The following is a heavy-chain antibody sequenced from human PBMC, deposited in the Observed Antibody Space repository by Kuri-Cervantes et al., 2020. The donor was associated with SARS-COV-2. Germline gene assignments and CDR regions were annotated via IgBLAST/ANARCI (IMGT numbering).Heavy chain of an antibody. CDR1: GFSLNTSGTC. D-gene: IGHD4-11*01. Sequence: SGPTLAQLTQTLTLTCTFPGFSLNTSGTCVSWIRQPPRKALELLARIDWDDDKYYNTSLKTRLTISKDTSKNQVVLTMTNMDPVDTATYYCARIQATTAIADYWGQGALVTVSS. CDR3: ARIQATTAIADY. V-gene: IGHV2-70*11. CDR2: IDWDDDK. J-gene: IGHJ4*02.